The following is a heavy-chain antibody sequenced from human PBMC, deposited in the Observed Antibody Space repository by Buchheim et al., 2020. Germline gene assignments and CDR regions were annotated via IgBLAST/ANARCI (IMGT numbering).Heavy chain of an antibody. V-gene: IGHV4-34*01. J-gene: IGHJ6*02. CDR2: INHSGST. D-gene: IGHD6-25*01. CDR3: ARAYSSANLYYYYGMDV. Sequence: QVQLQQWGAGLLKPSETLSLTCAVYGGSFSGYYWSWVRQPPGKGLEWVGGINHSGSTNYNPPLKSPFTISLDTSKNQFSLELSSVTAADTAVYYRARAYSSANLYYYYGMDVWGQGTT. CDR1: GGSFSGYY.